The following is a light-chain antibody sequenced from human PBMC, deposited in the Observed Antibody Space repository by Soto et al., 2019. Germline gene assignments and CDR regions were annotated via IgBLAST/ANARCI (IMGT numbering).Light chain of an antibody. CDR3: QQYYSTPLT. CDR1: QSVLFSTNNKNY. V-gene: IGKV4-1*01. CDR2: WAS. J-gene: IGKJ4*01. Sequence: IVMTQSPDSLAVSLGERATINCRSSQSVLFSTNNKNYLAWYQQKPGQPPKLLIYWASTRESGVPDRFSGSGSGTDFTLTISSLQAEDVAVYYCQQYYSTPLTFGGGTKVDNK.